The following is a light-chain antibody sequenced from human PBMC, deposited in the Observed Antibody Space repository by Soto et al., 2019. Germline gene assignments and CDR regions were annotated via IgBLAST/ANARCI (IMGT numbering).Light chain of an antibody. CDR3: QQLNSFPPL. V-gene: IGKV1-9*01. Sequence: DIQLTQSTSFLSASVGDRVTITCRASQGISNSLAWYQQKPGKAPKLLIYSASTLQSGVPSRFSGSGSGTEFTLIISSLQPEDCATYYCQQLNSFPPLFGGGTKVEIK. J-gene: IGKJ4*01. CDR1: QGISNS. CDR2: SAS.